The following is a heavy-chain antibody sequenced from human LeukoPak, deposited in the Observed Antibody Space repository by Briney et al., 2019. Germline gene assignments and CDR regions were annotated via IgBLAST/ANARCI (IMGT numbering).Heavy chain of an antibody. D-gene: IGHD3-10*01. CDR2: IWYDRSNK. CDR3: AIAYESGSFYRAFAY. CDR1: GFTFSSYG. V-gene: IGHV3-33*03. J-gene: IGHJ4*02. Sequence: GGSLRLSCAASGFTFSSYGMHWVRQAPGKGLEWVAVIWYDRSNKYYADSVKGRFTISRDNSKNSLYLQMNSLTTEDTALYYCAIAYESGSFYRAFAYWGQGALVTVSS.